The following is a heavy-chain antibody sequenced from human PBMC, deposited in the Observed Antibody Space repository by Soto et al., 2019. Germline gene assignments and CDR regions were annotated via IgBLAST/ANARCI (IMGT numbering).Heavy chain of an antibody. CDR2: IIPILGIA. CDR3: AREEYYYGSGDFFVY. D-gene: IGHD3-10*01. V-gene: IGHV1-69*08. Sequence: QVQLVQSGAEVKKPGSSVKVSCKASGGTFSSYTISWVRQAPGQGLEWMGRIIPILGIANYAQKFQGRVTITADKSTSTAYMELSSLRSEDTAVYYCAREEYYYGSGDFFVYWGQGTLVTVSS. CDR1: GGTFSSYT. J-gene: IGHJ4*02.